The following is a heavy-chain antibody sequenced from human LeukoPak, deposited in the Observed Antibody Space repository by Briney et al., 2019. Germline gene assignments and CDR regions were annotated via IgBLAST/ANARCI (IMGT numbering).Heavy chain of an antibody. J-gene: IGHJ4*01. D-gene: IGHD4-17*01. CDR1: GLTFSNYG. Sequence: GGSLRLSCAASGLTFSNYGMHWARQAPGKGLEWVAAIWYDGSNKYYADSVKGRFTISRDNSENTLYLQMNSVRAEDTAVYYCAGTTPNTLTTVMYWGQGTLVTVSS. CDR3: AGTTPNTLTTVMY. CDR2: IWYDGSNK. V-gene: IGHV3-33*01.